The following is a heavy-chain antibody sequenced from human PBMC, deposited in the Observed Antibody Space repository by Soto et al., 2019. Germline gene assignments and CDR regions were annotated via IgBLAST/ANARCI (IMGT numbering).Heavy chain of an antibody. V-gene: IGHV1-18*01. CDR3: ARDGMRDTVVVVAAPSYYYYGMDV. Sequence: GASVKVSCKASGYTFTSYGISWVRQAPGQGLEWMGWISAYNGNTNYAQKLQGRVTMTTDTSTSTAYMELRSLRSDDTAVYYCARDGMRDTVVVVAAPSYYYYGMDVWGQGTTVIVSS. CDR2: ISAYNGNT. D-gene: IGHD2-15*01. J-gene: IGHJ6*02. CDR1: GYTFTSYG.